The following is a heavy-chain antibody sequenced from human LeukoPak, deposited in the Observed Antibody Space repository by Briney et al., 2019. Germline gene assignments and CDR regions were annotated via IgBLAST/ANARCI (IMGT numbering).Heavy chain of an antibody. CDR3: AKERSIVVEVAATLTEVDY. CDR2: ISYDGSNK. Sequence: GGSLRLSCAASGFTFSSYGMHWVRQAPGKGLEWVAVISYDGSNKYYADSVKGRFTISRDNSKNTLYLQMNSLRAEDTAVYYCAKERSIVVEVAATLTEVDYWGQGTLVTVSS. D-gene: IGHD2-15*01. CDR1: GFTFSSYG. V-gene: IGHV3-30*18. J-gene: IGHJ4*02.